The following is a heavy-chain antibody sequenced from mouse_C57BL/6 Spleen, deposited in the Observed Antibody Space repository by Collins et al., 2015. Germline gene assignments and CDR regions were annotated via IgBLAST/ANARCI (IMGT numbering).Heavy chain of an antibody. CDR1: GYTFTSYW. Sequence: QVQLQQPGAELVKPGASVKLSCKASGYTFTSYWMHWVKQRPGQGLEWIGMIHPNSGSTNYNEKFKSKATLTVDKSSSTAYMQLSSLTSEDSAVYYCARSGYYGSSYDYFDYWGQGTTPTVSS. CDR3: ARSGYYGSSYDYFDY. D-gene: IGHD1-1*01. V-gene: IGHV1-64*01. CDR2: IHPNSGST. J-gene: IGHJ2*01.